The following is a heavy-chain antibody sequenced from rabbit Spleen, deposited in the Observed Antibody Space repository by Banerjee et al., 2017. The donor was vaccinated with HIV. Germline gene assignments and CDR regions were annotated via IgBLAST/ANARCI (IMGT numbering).Heavy chain of an antibody. CDR3: ARDTGSSFSTYGMDL. Sequence: QEQLEESGGGLVKPEGSLTLTCKASGVSLNDKDVMCWVRQAPGKGLEWIACSYAGTSGSTYSAIWAKGRFTISKTSSTTVTLQMTSLTVADTATYFCARDTGSSFSTYGMDLWGPGTLVTVS. CDR2: SYAGTSGST. CDR1: GVSLNDKDV. V-gene: IGHV1S45*01. D-gene: IGHD8-1*01. J-gene: IGHJ6*01.